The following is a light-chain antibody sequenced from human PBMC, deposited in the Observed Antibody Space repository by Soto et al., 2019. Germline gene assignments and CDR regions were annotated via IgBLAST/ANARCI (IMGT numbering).Light chain of an antibody. Sequence: EIVMTQSPATLSVSPGERVTLSCRASQSVSSDLAWYQQKPGQAPRLLIYDASNRATGIPARFSGSGSGTDFTLTISSLEPEDFAVYYCQQRSNLLTCGGGTKVDI. V-gene: IGKV3-11*01. J-gene: IGKJ4*01. CDR3: QQRSNLLT. CDR1: QSVSSD. CDR2: DAS.